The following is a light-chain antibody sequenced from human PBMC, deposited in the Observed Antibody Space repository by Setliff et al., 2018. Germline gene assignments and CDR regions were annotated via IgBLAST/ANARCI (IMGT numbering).Light chain of an antibody. CDR3: CSYASSTTFVV. V-gene: IGLV2-23*02. J-gene: IGLJ2*01. CDR1: SSDVGKYNL. CDR2: DVT. Sequence: QSVLSQPASVSGSPGQSITISCTGTSSDVGKYNLVSWYQQYPDKAPKLMIYDVTKRPSGVSNRFSGSKSDKTASLTISGLQAEDEADYYCCSYASSTTFVVFGGGTKVTVL.